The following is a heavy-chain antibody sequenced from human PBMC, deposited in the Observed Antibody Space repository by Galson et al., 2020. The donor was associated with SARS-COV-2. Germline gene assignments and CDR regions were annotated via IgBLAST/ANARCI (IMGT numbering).Heavy chain of an antibody. V-gene: IGHV1-2*06. CDR1: GYTFSGHY. D-gene: IGHD3-10*01. J-gene: IGHJ5*02. CDR3: TRGSKFSPFYHFDP. CDR2: VNPNSGHT. Sequence: ASVQVTCNASGYTFSGHYMHCVRLAPGQELEWMGRVNPNSGHTDVAQKFQGRVTTTTDTSPTTAYIEQSRRTTADTAAYYCTRGSKFSPFYHFDPWRQGILVTVAS.